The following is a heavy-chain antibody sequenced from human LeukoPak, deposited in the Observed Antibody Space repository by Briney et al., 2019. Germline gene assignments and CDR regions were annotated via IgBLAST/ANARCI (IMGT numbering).Heavy chain of an antibody. CDR3: ARGPTYDFWSGYFDY. J-gene: IGHJ4*02. CDR1: GGSISSSSYY. Sequence: PSETLSLTCTVSGGSISSSSYYWGWIRQPPWKGLEWIGSIYYSGSTYYNPSLKSRVTISVDTSKNQFSLKLSSVTAADTAVYYCARGPTYDFWSGYFDYWGQGTLVTVSS. CDR2: IYYSGST. D-gene: IGHD3-3*01. V-gene: IGHV4-39*01.